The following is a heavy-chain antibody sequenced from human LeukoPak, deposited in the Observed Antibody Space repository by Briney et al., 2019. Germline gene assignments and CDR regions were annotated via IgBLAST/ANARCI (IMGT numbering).Heavy chain of an antibody. CDR2: INSRGSDI. CDR3: ARYQADTADWWSLGPYYFYTMDV. Sequence: KSGGSLRLSCAASGFTFNTYNMIWVRQAPGKGLEWVSSINSRGSDISYADSLKGRFTISRDNAMNSLFLQMNSPRGEDTAVYYCARYQADTADWWSLGPYYFYTMDVWGQGTTVTVSS. J-gene: IGHJ6*02. D-gene: IGHD2-8*02. V-gene: IGHV3-21*06. CDR1: GFTFNTYN.